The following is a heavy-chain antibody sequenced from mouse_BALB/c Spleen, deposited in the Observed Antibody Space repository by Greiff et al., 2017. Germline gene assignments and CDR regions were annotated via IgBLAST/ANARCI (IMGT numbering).Heavy chain of an antibody. CDR3: ARRRAGGAMDY. D-gene: IGHD3-3*01. CDR2: IDPANGNT. V-gene: IGHV14-3*02. CDR1: GFNIKDTY. Sequence: VQLQQSGAELVKPGASVKLSCTASGFNIKDTYMHWVKQRPEQGLEWIGRIDPANGNTKYDPKFQGKATITADTSSNTAYLQLSSLTSEDTAVFYCARRRAGGAMDYWGQGTSVTVSS. J-gene: IGHJ4*01.